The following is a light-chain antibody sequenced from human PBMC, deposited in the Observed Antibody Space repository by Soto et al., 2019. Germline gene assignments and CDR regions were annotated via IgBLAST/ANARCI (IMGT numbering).Light chain of an antibody. CDR2: GAS. J-gene: IGKJ1*01. V-gene: IGKV1-8*01. CDR1: QGISSS. Sequence: AIRMTQSPSSFSASTGDRVTITCRASQGISSSLAWYQQKPGKAPKLLIYGASTLQSGVPSRFSGSGSGTDFTLTNSCLQSEDFATYSCQQYYSYSWTFGQGTKVEIK. CDR3: QQYYSYSWT.